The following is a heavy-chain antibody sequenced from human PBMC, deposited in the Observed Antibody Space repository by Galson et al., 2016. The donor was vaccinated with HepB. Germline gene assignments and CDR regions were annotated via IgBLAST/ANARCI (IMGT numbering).Heavy chain of an antibody. Sequence: SVKVSCKAPGYTFTNYAIHWVRQAPGQRLEWMGIMDPNVGTTWYAQKFQGRVTVTRDTATSTVYMEVTSLTSEDTAVYYCARRGLTSDHWGQGTLVTVSS. V-gene: IGHV1-46*03. D-gene: IGHD3-10*01. CDR2: MDPNVGTT. CDR3: ARRGLTSDH. CDR1: GYTFTNYA. J-gene: IGHJ4*02.